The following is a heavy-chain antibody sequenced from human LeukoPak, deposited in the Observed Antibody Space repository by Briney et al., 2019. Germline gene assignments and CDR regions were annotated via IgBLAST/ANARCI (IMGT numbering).Heavy chain of an antibody. J-gene: IGHJ4*02. CDR2: MSYSGST. D-gene: IGHD3-9*01. CDR1: GGSISSYY. Sequence: SETLSLTCTVSGGSISSYYWSWIRQPPGKGLEWIGYMSYSGSTNYTPSLKSRVTISVDTSKNQFSLKLSSVTAADTAVYYCATSPYYDILTGLNYWGQGTLVTVSS. V-gene: IGHV4-59*08. CDR3: ATSPYYDILTGLNY.